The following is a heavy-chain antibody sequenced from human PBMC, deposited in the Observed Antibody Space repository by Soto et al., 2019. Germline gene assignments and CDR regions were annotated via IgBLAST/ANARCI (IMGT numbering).Heavy chain of an antibody. CDR2: IYHSGST. J-gene: IGHJ5*02. Sequence: QLQLQESGSGLVKPSQTLSLTCAVSGGSISSDGYSWSWIRQPPGKGLEWIGYIYHSGSTYYNPSLKSRVAISVDRSKCQFSLKLSSVTAADTAVDYCARGLGYCSGGSCGWFDPWGQGTLVTVSS. CDR3: ARGLGYCSGGSCGWFDP. V-gene: IGHV4-30-2*01. CDR1: GGSISSDGYS. D-gene: IGHD2-15*01.